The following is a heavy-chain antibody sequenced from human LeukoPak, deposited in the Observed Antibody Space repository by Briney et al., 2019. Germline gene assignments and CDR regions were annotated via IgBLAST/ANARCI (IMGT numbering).Heavy chain of an antibody. CDR1: GVSISSSNW. J-gene: IGHJ4*02. V-gene: IGHV4-4*02. D-gene: IGHD6-19*01. Sequence: SETLSLTCAVSGVSISSSNWWSWVRQPPGKGLEWIGEIYHSGSTNYNPSLKSRVTISVEMSKNQFSLKLSSVTAADTAVYYCARCISSGWDFDYWGQGTLVTVSS. CDR2: IYHSGST. CDR3: ARCISSGWDFDY.